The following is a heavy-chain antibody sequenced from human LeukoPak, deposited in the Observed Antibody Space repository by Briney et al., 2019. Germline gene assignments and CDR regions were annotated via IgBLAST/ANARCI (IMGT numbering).Heavy chain of an antibody. J-gene: IGHJ6*03. CDR3: ARDRGGYSYGSQIYYYYYYMDV. CDR2: MNPNSGNT. CDR1: GYTFTSYD. Sequence: ASVKVSCKASGYTFTSYDINWVRQATGQGLEWMGWMNPNSGNTGYAQKFQGRVTMTRNTSISTAYMELSSLRSEDTAVYYCARDRGGYSYGSQIYYYYYYMDVWGKGTTVTISS. D-gene: IGHD5-18*01. V-gene: IGHV1-8*01.